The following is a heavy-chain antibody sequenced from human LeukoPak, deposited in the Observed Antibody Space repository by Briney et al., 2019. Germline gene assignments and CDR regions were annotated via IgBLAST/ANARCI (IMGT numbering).Heavy chain of an antibody. Sequence: SETLSLTCTVSGGSISSSSYYWGWIRQPPGKGLEWIGSIYYSGSTYYNPSLKSRVTISVDTSKNQFSLKLSAVTAADTAVYYCASVRRGFGESSKYYSYYYMDVWGNGTTVTISS. D-gene: IGHD3-10*01. CDR3: ASVRRGFGESSKYYSYYYMDV. CDR1: GGSISSSSYY. V-gene: IGHV4-39*01. CDR2: IYYSGST. J-gene: IGHJ6*03.